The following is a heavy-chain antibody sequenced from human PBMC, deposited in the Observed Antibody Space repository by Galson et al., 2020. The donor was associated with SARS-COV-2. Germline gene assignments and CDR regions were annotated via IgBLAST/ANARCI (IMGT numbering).Heavy chain of an antibody. CDR1: GYTLTALS. CDR3: ARDLRVRGVIITEGPGFDY. V-gene: IGHV1-24*01. Sequence: ASVTVSCKVSGYTLTALSMHWVRQAPGKGLEWMGGFDPEDGETIYAQKFQGRVTMTEDTSTDTAYMELSSLRSEDTAVYYCARDLRVRGVIITEGPGFDYWGQGTLVAVS. CDR2: FDPEDGET. D-gene: IGHD3-10*01. J-gene: IGHJ4*02.